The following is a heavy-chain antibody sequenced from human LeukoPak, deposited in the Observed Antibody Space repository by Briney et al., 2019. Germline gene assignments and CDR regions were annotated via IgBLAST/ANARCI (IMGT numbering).Heavy chain of an antibody. J-gene: IGHJ4*02. CDR1: GFIFTDYS. CDR3: ARDMWYFGDTGPDY. Sequence: NPGGSLRLSCAASGFIFTDYSMSWIRQAPGKGLEWVSYITSDGASIYYADSVKGRFTMSRDNAKNSLYLEMKSLRAEDTAVYYCARDMWYFGDTGPDYWGQGTLVTVSS. CDR2: ITSDGASI. D-gene: IGHD2-21*01. V-gene: IGHV3-11*01.